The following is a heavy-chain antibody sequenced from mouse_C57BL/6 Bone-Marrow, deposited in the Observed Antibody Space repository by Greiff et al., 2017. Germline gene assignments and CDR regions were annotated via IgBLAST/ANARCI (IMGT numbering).Heavy chain of an antibody. Sequence: QVQLQQPGAELVKPGASVKLSCKASGYTFTSYWMQWVKQRPGQGLEWIGEIDPSDSYTNYNQKFKGKATLTVDTSSSTADMQLSSLTSEDSAVYYCAREAGYDGYYETDAFAYWGQGTLVTVSA. CDR3: AREAGYDGYYETDAFAY. J-gene: IGHJ3*01. CDR1: GYTFTSYW. V-gene: IGHV1-50*01. D-gene: IGHD2-3*01. CDR2: IDPSDSYT.